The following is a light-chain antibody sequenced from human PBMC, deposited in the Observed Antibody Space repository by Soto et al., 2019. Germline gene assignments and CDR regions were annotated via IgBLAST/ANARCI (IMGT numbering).Light chain of an antibody. CDR3: QQYGSSPPVN. CDR2: GTF. V-gene: IGKV3-20*01. CDR1: LSVSTSA. Sequence: IGWTKTPATMSLCPGERATLSCRASLSVSTSAFAWYQQNPGQAPRLLIYGTFTRTTGIPDRFSGSGSVKDSTLTISRLEPEDFAVDYCQQYGSSPPVNFGQATRLEIK. J-gene: IGKJ5*01.